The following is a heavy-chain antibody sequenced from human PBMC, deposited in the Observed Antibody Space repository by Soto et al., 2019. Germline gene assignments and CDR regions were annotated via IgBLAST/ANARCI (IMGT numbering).Heavy chain of an antibody. CDR3: ARFRLVAVAGYTLDN. J-gene: IGHJ4*02. D-gene: IGHD6-13*01. CDR1: GFTFSSYA. Sequence: GSLRLSCAASGFTFSSYAMSWGRQAPGKGLEWIGYIYYSGSTNYNPSLKSRVTISVDTSKNQFSLKLSSVTAADTAVYYCARFRLVAVAGYTLDNWGPAILLTVSS. CDR2: IYYSGST. V-gene: IGHV4-59*01.